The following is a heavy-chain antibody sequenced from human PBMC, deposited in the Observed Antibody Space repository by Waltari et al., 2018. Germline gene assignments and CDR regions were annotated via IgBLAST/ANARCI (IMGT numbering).Heavy chain of an antibody. J-gene: IGHJ4*02. CDR3: ASDYGGNSGMDY. CDR1: GGTFSRYA. V-gene: IGHV1-69*04. CDR2: ILLILGIA. D-gene: IGHD4-17*01. Sequence: QVQLVQSGAEVKKPGSSVKVSCKASGGTFSRYAISLVRQAPGQGLEWMGGILLILGIANHAQRFRGRVTITADDSRSTAYMELSSLRSEDTAVYYCASDYGGNSGMDYWGQGTLVTVSS.